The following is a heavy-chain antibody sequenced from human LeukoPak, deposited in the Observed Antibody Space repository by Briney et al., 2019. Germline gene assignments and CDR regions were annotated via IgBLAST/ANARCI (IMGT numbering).Heavy chain of an antibody. CDR1: GGSISSGDYY. CDR2: IYYSGST. CDR3: ARDDSDTEGAFDI. D-gene: IGHD3-22*01. J-gene: IGHJ3*02. V-gene: IGHV4-61*08. Sequence: SETLSLTCSVSGGSISSGDYYWSWIRQPPGKGLEWIGYIYYSGSTNYNPSLKSRVTISVDTSKNQFSLKLSSVTAADTAVYYCARDDSDTEGAFDIWGQGTMVTVSS.